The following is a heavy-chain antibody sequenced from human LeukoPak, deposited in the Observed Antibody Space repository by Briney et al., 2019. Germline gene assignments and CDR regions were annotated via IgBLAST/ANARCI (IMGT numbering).Heavy chain of an antibody. D-gene: IGHD5-18*01. CDR2: IKSKTDGGTT. Sequence: GGSLRLSCAASGFTFSNAWMNWVRQAPGKGLEWVGRIKSKTDGGTTDYAAPVKGRFTISRDDSKNTLYLQMNSLRAEDTAVYYCARDVGYSYGGDAFDIWGQGTMVTVSS. CDR3: ARDVGYSYGGDAFDI. V-gene: IGHV3-15*07. J-gene: IGHJ3*02. CDR1: GFTFSNAW.